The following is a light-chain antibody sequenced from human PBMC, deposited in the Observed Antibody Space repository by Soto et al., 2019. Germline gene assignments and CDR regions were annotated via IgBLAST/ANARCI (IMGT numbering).Light chain of an antibody. CDR2: GGT. CDR3: QQYNNWPPWT. CDR1: QSVSSN. Sequence: EIVMTQSPATLSVSPGERATLSCRASQSVSSNLAWYQQKPGQAPRLLIFGGTTRATGTPARFSGSGSGTEFTLTISSLQSEDFAFYYCQQYNNWPPWTFGQGTKVEIK. V-gene: IGKV3-15*01. J-gene: IGKJ1*01.